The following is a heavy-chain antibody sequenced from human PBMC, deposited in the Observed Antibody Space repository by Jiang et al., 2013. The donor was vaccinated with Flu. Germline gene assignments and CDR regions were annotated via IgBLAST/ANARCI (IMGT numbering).Heavy chain of an antibody. CDR3: ARQDGSGSYYFDS. J-gene: IGHJ4*02. CDR1: GYSFTYYW. CDR2: TYPVNSDT. V-gene: IGHV5-51*01. D-gene: IGHD3-10*01. Sequence: VKKPGESLKISCSGSGYSFTYYWIGWVRQMPGKGLEWMGITYPVNSDTRYSPSFQGQVTISADKSISTAYLQWSSLKTSDTAVYYCARQDGSGSYYFDSWGQGTLVTVSS.